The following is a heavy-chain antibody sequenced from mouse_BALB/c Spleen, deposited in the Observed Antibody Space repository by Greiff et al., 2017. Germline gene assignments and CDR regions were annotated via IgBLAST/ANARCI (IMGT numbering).Heavy chain of an antibody. CDR1: GYTFTEYI. V-gene: IGHV1-62-2*01. J-gene: IGHJ2*01. CDR2: FYPGRGSI. Sequence: VQLQQSGAELAKPGASVKLSCKASGYTFTEYIIHWVKQRSGQGLEWIGCFYPGRGSIKYNEKFKDKATLTADKSSSTVYMELSRLTSEDSAVYYCGRRGRGCQYLDYWGQGTTLTVSS. CDR3: GRRGRGCQYLDY.